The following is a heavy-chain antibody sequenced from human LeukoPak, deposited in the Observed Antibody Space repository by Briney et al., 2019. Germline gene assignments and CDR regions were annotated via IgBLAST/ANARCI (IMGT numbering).Heavy chain of an antibody. Sequence: GGSLRLSCAVSGLTFSSYSMNWVRQAPGKAREWVSYISSSGTIYYADSVKGRFTISRDNAKNSLYLQMNSLRAEDTAVYYCASYGDNVDYFQNWGQGNLVTVSS. CDR1: GLTFSSYS. CDR2: ISSSGTI. J-gene: IGHJ1*01. D-gene: IGHD4-17*01. V-gene: IGHV3-48*04. CDR3: ASYGDNVDYFQN.